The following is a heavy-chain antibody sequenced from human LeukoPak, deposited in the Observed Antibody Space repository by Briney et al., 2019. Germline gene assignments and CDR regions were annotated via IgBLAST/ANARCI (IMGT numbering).Heavy chain of an antibody. CDR3: ARNGIVGATKGPFDY. Sequence: SVKVSCKAAGGTFSSNTISWVRQAPGQGLEWMGRIIPIIGIANYAQKFQGRVTITADKSTSTAYMELSSLRSEDTAVYYCARNGIVGATKGPFDYWGQGTLVTVSS. CDR2: IIPIIGIA. V-gene: IGHV1-69*02. J-gene: IGHJ4*02. CDR1: GGTFSSNT. D-gene: IGHD1-26*01.